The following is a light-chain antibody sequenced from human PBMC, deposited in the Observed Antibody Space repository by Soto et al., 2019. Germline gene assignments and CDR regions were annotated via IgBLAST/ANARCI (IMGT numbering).Light chain of an antibody. CDR3: QQYYIYPPA. J-gene: IGKJ3*01. CDR2: QTS. Sequence: DIQMTQSPSTLSASVGDRVTITCRASQNVRIYLAWYQKKPGKAPKLLIYQTSSLQSGVPSRFSGSGSETEFTLAISSLQPEDFATYYCQQYYIYPPAFGLGTKVEIK. V-gene: IGKV1-5*03. CDR1: QNVRIY.